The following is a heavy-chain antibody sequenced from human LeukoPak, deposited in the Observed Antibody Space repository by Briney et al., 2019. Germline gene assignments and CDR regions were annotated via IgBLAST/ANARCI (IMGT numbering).Heavy chain of an antibody. CDR1: GFTFSSYS. V-gene: IGHV3-48*01. CDR3: AREYACCGGDCHFDY. D-gene: IGHD2-21*02. CDR2: ISSSSSTI. Sequence: GGSLRLSCAASGFTFSSYSMNWVRQAPGKGLEWVSYISSSSSTIYYADSVKGRFTISRDNAKNSLYLQMNSLRAEDTAVYYCAREYACCGGDCHFDYWGQGTLVTVSS. J-gene: IGHJ4*02.